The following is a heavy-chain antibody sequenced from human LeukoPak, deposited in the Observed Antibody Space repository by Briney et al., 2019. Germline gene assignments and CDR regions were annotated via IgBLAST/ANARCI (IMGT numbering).Heavy chain of an antibody. D-gene: IGHD4-17*01. V-gene: IGHV3-7*01. Sequence: GGSLRPSCVGPGFTFSSYWMSWVRQAPGKGLEWVANIKQDGSQKYYVDSVKGRFTISRDNANNSLNLQMNSLRAEDTAVYYCARGGTTVTPKNFDYWGQGTLVTVSS. CDR1: GFTFSSYW. CDR2: IKQDGSQK. CDR3: ARGGTTVTPKNFDY. J-gene: IGHJ4*02.